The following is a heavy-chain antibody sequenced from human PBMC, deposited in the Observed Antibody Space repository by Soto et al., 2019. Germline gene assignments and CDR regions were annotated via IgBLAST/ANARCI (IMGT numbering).Heavy chain of an antibody. Sequence: PSETLSLTCSVSGGSISSGGYYWSWIRHHPGKGLEWIGYIHYTGTSYYNPSLKSRVTISVDTSKNQFSLWLTSVTDADTALYYCARDSNDHWGFFDYWGQGILVTV. V-gene: IGHV4-31*03. CDR1: GGSISSGGYY. CDR2: IHYTGTS. CDR3: ARDSNDHWGFFDY. D-gene: IGHD3-16*01. J-gene: IGHJ4*02.